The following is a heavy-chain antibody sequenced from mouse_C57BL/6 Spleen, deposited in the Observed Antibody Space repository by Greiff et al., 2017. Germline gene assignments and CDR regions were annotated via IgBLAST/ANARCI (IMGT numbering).Heavy chain of an antibody. V-gene: IGHV1-54*01. CDR2: INPGSGGT. CDR3: ARKVYYGSSYDWYFDV. D-gene: IGHD1-1*01. CDR1: GYAFTNYL. J-gene: IGHJ1*03. Sequence: VQLQQSGAELVRPGTSVKVSCKASGYAFTNYLIEWVKQRPGQGLEWIGVINPGSGGTNYNEKFKGQATLTADKSSSTAYMQLSSLTSEDSAVYFCARKVYYGSSYDWYFDVWGTGTAGTVSS.